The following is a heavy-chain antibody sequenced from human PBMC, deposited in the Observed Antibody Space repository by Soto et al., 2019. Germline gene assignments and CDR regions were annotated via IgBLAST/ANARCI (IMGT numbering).Heavy chain of an antibody. CDR2: MNPNSGNT. V-gene: IGHV1-8*01. Sequence: EASVKVSCKASGYTFTSYDINWVRQATGQGLEWMGWMNPNSGNTGYAQKFQGRVTMTRNTSISTAYMELSSLRSEDTAVYYCARMTTAGYYYYYYGMDVWGQGTTVTVSS. CDR1: GYTFTSYD. D-gene: IGHD4-17*01. J-gene: IGHJ6*02. CDR3: ARMTTAGYYYYYYGMDV.